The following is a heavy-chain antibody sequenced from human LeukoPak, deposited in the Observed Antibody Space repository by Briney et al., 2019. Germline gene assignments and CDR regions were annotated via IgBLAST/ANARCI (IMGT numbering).Heavy chain of an antibody. D-gene: IGHD6-13*01. Sequence: PGGSLRLSCAASGFSFSNYAMNWVRQAPGKGLERVSYISGSSAAIYYADSVEGRFTISRDKAKNSLYLQMNSLRAEDTAVYYCARDPSRGYNYYSYMDVWGKGTTVTVSS. V-gene: IGHV3-48*01. J-gene: IGHJ6*03. CDR2: ISGSSAAI. CDR1: GFSFSNYA. CDR3: ARDPSRGYNYYSYMDV.